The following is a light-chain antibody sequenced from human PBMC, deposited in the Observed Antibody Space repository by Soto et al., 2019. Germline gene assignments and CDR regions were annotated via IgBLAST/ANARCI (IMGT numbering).Light chain of an antibody. CDR2: AAS. Sequence: DIQMTQSPSSLSASVGDRVTITCRASQSINNYLNWYQQKPGKAPKLLIYAASSLQSGVPSRFSGSGSGTDFTLTISNLQPEDFATFYCQQSYSPLTWTFGQGTKVDIK. V-gene: IGKV1-39*01. J-gene: IGKJ1*01. CDR3: QQSYSPLTWT. CDR1: QSINNY.